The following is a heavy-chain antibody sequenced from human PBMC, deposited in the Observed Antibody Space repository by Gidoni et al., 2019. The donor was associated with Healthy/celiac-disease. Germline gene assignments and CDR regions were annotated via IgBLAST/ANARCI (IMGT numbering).Heavy chain of an antibody. CDR1: GFPVSSYS. CDR2: ISSSSSYI. J-gene: IGHJ4*02. V-gene: IGHV3-21*01. CDR3: ARVGSGRDGYNGPLDY. D-gene: IGHD2-15*01. Sequence: EVQLVESGGGLVKPGGSLRLPCAASGFPVSSYSMNWVRQAPGKGREWFSSISSSSSYIYNADSVKGRFTISRDNAKNSLYLQMNSLRAEDTAVYYCARVGSGRDGYNGPLDYWGQGPRVPVSS.